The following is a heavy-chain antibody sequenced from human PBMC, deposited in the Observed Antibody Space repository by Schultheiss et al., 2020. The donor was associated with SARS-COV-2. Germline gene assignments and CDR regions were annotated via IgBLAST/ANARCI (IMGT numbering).Heavy chain of an antibody. J-gene: IGHJ4*02. Sequence: SETLSLTCAVYGGSFSGYYWSWIRQPPGKGLEWIGYIYYSGSTNYNPSLKSRVTISVDTSKNQFSLKVSSVTAEDTAVYYCARPGPTIGVVDYWGQGTLVTVSS. V-gene: IGHV4-59*12. D-gene: IGHD5-12*01. CDR3: ARPGPTIGVVDY. CDR1: GGSFSGYY. CDR2: IYYSGST.